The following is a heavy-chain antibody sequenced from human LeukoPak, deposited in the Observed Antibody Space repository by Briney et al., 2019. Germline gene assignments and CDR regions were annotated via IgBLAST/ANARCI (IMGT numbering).Heavy chain of an antibody. CDR3: ARDRGVVIDTYDSDNYGMDV. V-gene: IGHV1-69*04. D-gene: IGHD2-21*01. CDR1: GGTFSSYA. J-gene: IGHJ6*02. Sequence: AVKVSCKASGGTFSSYAISWVRQAPGQGLEWRGRIIPIFGITNYAQKFQGRVTITADKSTSTAYIELSSLRSEDTAVYYCARDRGVVIDTYDSDNYGMDVWGRGTTVTVSS. CDR2: IIPIFGIT.